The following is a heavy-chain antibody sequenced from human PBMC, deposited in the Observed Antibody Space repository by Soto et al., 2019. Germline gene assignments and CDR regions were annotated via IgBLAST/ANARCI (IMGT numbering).Heavy chain of an antibody. CDR2: IIPIFGTA. V-gene: IGHV1-69*01. D-gene: IGHD6-13*01. J-gene: IGHJ6*02. CDR3: ARRSSSPKPYYYYYGMDV. CDR1: VGTFSSYA. Sequence: QVQLVQSGAEVKKPGSSVKVSCKASVGTFSSYAISWVRQAPGQGLEWMGGIIPIFGTANYAQKFQGRVTITADESTSTAYMELSSLRSEDTAVYYCARRSSSPKPYYYYYGMDVWGQGTTVTVSS.